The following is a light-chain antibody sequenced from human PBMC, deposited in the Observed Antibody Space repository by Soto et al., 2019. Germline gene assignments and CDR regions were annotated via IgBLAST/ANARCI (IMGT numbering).Light chain of an antibody. CDR1: QTVSSNY. Sequence: EIVLTQSPGTLSLSPGEGATLSCWASQTVSSNYLAWYQQRPGQAPRLLMYGAFIRATGIPDRISGSGSGTDFTVTISRLEPEDFAVYYCQQYVGLPPTFGQGTKVDI. CDR3: QQYVGLPPT. V-gene: IGKV3-20*01. CDR2: GAF. J-gene: IGKJ1*01.